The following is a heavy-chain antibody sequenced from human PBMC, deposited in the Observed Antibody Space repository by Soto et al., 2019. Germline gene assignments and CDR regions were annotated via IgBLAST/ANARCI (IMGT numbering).Heavy chain of an antibody. D-gene: IGHD3-10*01. Sequence: ASVKVSCKASGYTFTNYGISWVRQAPGQGLEWMGWINVYNGNTKYAQKVQSRVTMTTDTSTSTAYMELRSLRSDDTAVYYCARGVGSGSYYNQYNWFDPWGQG. CDR3: ARGVGSGSYYNQYNWFDP. J-gene: IGHJ5*02. CDR1: GYTFTNYG. V-gene: IGHV1-18*01. CDR2: INVYNGNT.